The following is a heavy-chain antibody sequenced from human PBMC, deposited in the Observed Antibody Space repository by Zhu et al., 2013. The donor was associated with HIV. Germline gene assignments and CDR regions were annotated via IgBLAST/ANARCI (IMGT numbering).Heavy chain of an antibody. CDR3: ARLWNYDWFDP. Sequence: QVQLVQSGAEVKKPGASVKISCKTSGYTFTNYGISWVRQAPGQRLEWMGWISGQNGNTNYAQDFQGRVTMTTDTSTNTAYMELRNLRSADTAVYYCARLWNYDWFDPWGQGTLVIVSS. CDR1: GYTFTNYG. CDR2: ISGQNGNT. D-gene: IGHD1-7*01. J-gene: IGHJ5*02. V-gene: IGHV1-18*01.